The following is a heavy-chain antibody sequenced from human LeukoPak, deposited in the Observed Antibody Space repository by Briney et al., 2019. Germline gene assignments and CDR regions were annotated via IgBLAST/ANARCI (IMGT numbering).Heavy chain of an antibody. Sequence: SETLSLTCTDSGGSISSGGYYWSWIRQPPGKGLEWIGEIYQSGSTNYNPSLKSRITISVDKSKNQFSLKLSSVTAADTAVYYCAREGVVPAAKGVFDPWGQGTLVTVSS. CDR1: GGSISSGGYY. V-gene: IGHV4-31*03. CDR3: AREGVVPAAKGVFDP. D-gene: IGHD2-2*01. CDR2: IYQSGST. J-gene: IGHJ5*02.